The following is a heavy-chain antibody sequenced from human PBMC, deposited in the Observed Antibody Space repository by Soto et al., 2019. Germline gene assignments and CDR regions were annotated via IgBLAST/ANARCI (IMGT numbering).Heavy chain of an antibody. CDR3: ARDRRIEQLVPGYYYYGMDV. V-gene: IGHV4-61*01. CDR1: GGSVSSGSYY. D-gene: IGHD6-6*01. Sequence: SETLSLTCTVSGGSVSSGSYYWSWIRQPPGKGLEWIGYIYYSESTNYNPSLESRVTISVDTSKNQFSLKLSSVTAADTAVYYCARDRRIEQLVPGYYYYGMDVWGQGTTVTVSS. J-gene: IGHJ6*02. CDR2: IYYSEST.